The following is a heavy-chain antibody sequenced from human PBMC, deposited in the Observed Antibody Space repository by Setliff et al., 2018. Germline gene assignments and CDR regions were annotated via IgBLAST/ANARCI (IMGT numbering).Heavy chain of an antibody. V-gene: IGHV7-4-1*02. D-gene: IGHD2-15*01. CDR3: AKRGPYCSGGTCHYYFDY. Sequence: ASVKVSCKASGYTFTSYAMDWVRQAPGQGLEWMGWINTNTGNPTYAQGFTGRFVFSLDTSVSTAYLEMNSLRAEDTAVYYCAKRGPYCSGGTCHYYFDYWGQGTLVTVSS. J-gene: IGHJ4*02. CDR1: GYTFTSYA. CDR2: INTNTGNP.